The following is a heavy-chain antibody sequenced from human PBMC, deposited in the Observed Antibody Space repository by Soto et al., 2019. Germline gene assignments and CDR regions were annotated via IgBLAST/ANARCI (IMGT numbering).Heavy chain of an antibody. D-gene: IGHD2-15*01. CDR3: AAVVVAAHYFDY. J-gene: IGHJ4*02. CDR2: ISGSGGST. Sequence: GGSLRLSCAASGFTFSSYAMSWVRQAPGKGLEWVLAISGSGGSTYYADSVKGRFTISRDNSKNTLYLQMNSLRAEDTAVYYCAAVVVAAHYFDYWGQGTLVTVSS. V-gene: IGHV3-23*01. CDR1: GFTFSSYA.